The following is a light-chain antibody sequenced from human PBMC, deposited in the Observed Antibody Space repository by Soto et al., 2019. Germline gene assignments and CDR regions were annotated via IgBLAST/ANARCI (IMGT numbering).Light chain of an antibody. J-gene: IGLJ2*01. CDR2: LNNDGSH. CDR3: QTWDTGIRV. V-gene: IGLV4-69*01. Sequence: QLVLTQSPSASASLGASVKLTYTLSSGHSTYAIAWHQQQPEKGPRYLMNLNNDGSHTKGDGIPDRFSGSSSGAERYLTISSLQSEDEADYYCQTWDTGIRVFGGGTKLTVL. CDR1: SGHSTYA.